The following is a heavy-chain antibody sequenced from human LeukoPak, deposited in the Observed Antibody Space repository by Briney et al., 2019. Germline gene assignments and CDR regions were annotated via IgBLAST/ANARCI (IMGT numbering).Heavy chain of an antibody. CDR1: GYTFTSYG. V-gene: IGHV1-18*01. Sequence: ASVKVSCKASGYTFTSYGISWVQQAPGQGLEWMGWISAYNGNTNYAQKLQGRVTMTTDTSTSTAYMELRSLRSDDTAVYYCAREYCSGGSCHKPFDYWGQGTLVTVSS. CDR3: AREYCSGGSCHKPFDY. CDR2: ISAYNGNT. J-gene: IGHJ4*02. D-gene: IGHD2-15*01.